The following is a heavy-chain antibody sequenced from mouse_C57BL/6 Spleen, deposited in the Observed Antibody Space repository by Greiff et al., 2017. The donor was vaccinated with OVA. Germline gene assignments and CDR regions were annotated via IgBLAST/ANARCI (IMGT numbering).Heavy chain of an antibody. CDR2: INPNNGGT. D-gene: IGHD1-1*01. Sequence: VQLKQSGPELVKPGASVKIPCKASGYTFTDYNMDWVKQSHGKSLEWIGDINPNNGGTIYNQKFKGKATLTVDKSSSTAYMELRSLTSEDTAVYYCARDDYYGSRVFAYWGQGTLVTVSA. J-gene: IGHJ3*01. V-gene: IGHV1-18*01. CDR1: GYTFTDYN. CDR3: ARDDYYGSRVFAY.